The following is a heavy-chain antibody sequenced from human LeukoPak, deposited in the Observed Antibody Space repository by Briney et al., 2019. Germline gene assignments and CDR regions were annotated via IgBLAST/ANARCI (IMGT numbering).Heavy chain of an antibody. D-gene: IGHD2-2*01. Sequence: GASVKVSCKASGYTFTGYYMHWVRQAPGQGLEWMGWINPNSGGTNYAQKFRGWVTMTRDTSISTAYMELSRLRSDDTAVYYCAREKEEVVPAAYYYGMDVWGQGTTVTVSS. V-gene: IGHV1-2*04. CDR3: AREKEEVVPAAYYYGMDV. CDR1: GYTFTGYY. CDR2: INPNSGGT. J-gene: IGHJ6*02.